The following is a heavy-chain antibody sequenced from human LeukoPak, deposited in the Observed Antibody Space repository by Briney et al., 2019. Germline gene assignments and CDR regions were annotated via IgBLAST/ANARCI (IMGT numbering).Heavy chain of an antibody. CDR1: NYTFTTYG. D-gene: IGHD3-22*01. J-gene: IGHJ4*02. Sequence: ASVKVSCKASNYTFTTYGITWVRQAPGQGLEWMGWISTYNGNTNYAQKFQGGVTMTTDTSTSTAYMELRSLRSDDTAVYYCARGHPNPWLERSYYFDYWGQGTLVTVSS. V-gene: IGHV1-18*01. CDR2: ISTYNGNT. CDR3: ARGHPNPWLERSYYFDY.